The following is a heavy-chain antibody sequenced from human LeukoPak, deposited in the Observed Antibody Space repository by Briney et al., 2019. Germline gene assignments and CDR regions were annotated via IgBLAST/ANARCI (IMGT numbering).Heavy chain of an antibody. J-gene: IGHJ4*02. D-gene: IGHD3-9*01. CDR2: INSDGSST. V-gene: IGHV3-74*01. Sequence: GGSLRLSCAASGFTFSSYWMHWVRQAPGKGLVWVSRINSDGSSTSYADSVKGRFTISRDNAKNTLYLQMNSLRAEDTAVYCCARGSLRYFDAYFDYWGQGTLVTVSS. CDR3: ARGSLRYFDAYFDY. CDR1: GFTFSSYW.